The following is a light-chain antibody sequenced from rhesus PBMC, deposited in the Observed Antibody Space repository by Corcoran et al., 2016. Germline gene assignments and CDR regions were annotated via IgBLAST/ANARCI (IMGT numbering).Light chain of an antibody. CDR1: QSVSSN. V-gene: IGKV3-42*01. Sequence: EIVLTQSPATLSVSPGERVTFSCRASQSVSSNLAWYQPKPGQATRLLIYSASRKATGIPDRFSGSGSEMEFTITIPSMEPEDVGVYFSKQDYSWPPFTFGPGTKLDIK. CDR3: KQDYSWPPFT. CDR2: SAS. J-gene: IGKJ3*01.